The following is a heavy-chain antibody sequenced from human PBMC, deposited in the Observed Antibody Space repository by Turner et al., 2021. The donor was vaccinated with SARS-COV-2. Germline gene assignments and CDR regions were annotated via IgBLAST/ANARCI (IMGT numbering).Heavy chain of an antibody. D-gene: IGHD5-18*01. CDR1: GCSISSSSYY. CDR3: ASPDTAMVTWPQGFDY. J-gene: IGHJ4*02. Sequence: QLQLLESGPGLVKPSETLSLTCPVSGCSISSSSYYCGWIRQPPGKGLGWIGSIYYRGSTYYNPSLKSRVTISVDTSKNQFSLKLSSVTAADTAVYYCASPDTAMVTWPQGFDYWGQGTLVTVSS. CDR2: IYYRGST. V-gene: IGHV4-39*01.